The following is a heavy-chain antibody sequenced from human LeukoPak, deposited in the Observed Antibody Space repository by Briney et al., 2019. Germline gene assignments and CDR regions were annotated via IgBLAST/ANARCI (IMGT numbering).Heavy chain of an antibody. D-gene: IGHD5-12*01. J-gene: IGHJ4*02. Sequence: GGSLRLSCAASGFTSNIYATHWVRQAQGKGLEWVAVISYDGRNEYYADFVKGRFTISRDNSKNTLYLQMHSLRAEDTAVYYCARDRSSYEYYFDYWGQGTLVTVSS. V-gene: IGHV3-30*04. CDR2: ISYDGRNE. CDR1: GFTSNIYA. CDR3: ARDRSSYEYYFDY.